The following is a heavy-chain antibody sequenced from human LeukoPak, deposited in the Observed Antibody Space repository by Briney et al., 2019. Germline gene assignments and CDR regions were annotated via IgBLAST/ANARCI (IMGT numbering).Heavy chain of an antibody. V-gene: IGHV3-7*03. D-gene: IGHD4-17*01. Sequence: GGSLRLSCAASGFSFSKFYMSWVRQAPGKGLEWLANIKHDGSGTYHVDSVKGRFTISRDNAENSLYLQMNSLRAEDTAVYYCTRDEGATVITYRFDYWGQGTLVTVSS. CDR1: GFSFSKFY. CDR3: TRDEGATVITYRFDY. CDR2: IKHDGSGT. J-gene: IGHJ4*02.